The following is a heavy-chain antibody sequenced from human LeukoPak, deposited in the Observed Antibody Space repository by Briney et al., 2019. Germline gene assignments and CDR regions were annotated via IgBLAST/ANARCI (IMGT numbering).Heavy chain of an antibody. CDR1: GFTFSSYA. CDR3: AKDISLLWFGELLPNAFDY. CDR2: ISGSGGST. Sequence: GGSLRLSCAASGFTFSSYAMSWVRQAPGKELEWVSAISGSGGSTYYADSVKGRFTISRDNSKNTLYLQMNSLRAEDTAVYYCAKDISLLWFGELLPNAFDYWGQGTLVTVSS. J-gene: IGHJ4*02. D-gene: IGHD3-10*01. V-gene: IGHV3-23*01.